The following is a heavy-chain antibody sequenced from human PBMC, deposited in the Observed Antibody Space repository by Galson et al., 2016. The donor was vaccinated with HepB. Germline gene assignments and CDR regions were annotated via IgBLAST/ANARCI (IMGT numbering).Heavy chain of an antibody. CDR3: AKGWDGDPWYFDS. J-gene: IGHJ4*02. CDR1: GFTFNNYA. V-gene: IGHV3-23*01. Sequence: SLRLSCAASGFTFNNYAMSWVRQAPGKGLEWVSAISGSGGSTYYADSVKGRFTISGDNSKKTLYLQMNSLGIDDPAVYHCAKGWDGDPWYFDSWGQGTLVTVSS. D-gene: IGHD4-17*01. CDR2: ISGSGGST.